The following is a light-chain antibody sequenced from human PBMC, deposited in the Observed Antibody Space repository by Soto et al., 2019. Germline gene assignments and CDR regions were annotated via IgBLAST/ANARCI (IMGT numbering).Light chain of an antibody. J-gene: IGLJ3*02. Sequence: QSVLTQPPSVSGAPGQRVTISCTGSSSNIGAGYDVQWYQQVPGTAPKLPSSNSINRPSGVPDRFSGSRSDTSASLAITGIQADDEADYYCQSYDRSLSGWVFGGGTKLTVL. CDR2: NSI. CDR3: QSYDRSLSGWV. V-gene: IGLV1-40*01. CDR1: SSNIGAGYD.